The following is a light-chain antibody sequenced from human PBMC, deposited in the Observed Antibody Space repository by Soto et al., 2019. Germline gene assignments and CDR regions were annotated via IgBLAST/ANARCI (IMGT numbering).Light chain of an antibody. CDR2: VGTGGIVG. CDR1: SGYSNYN. Sequence: QPVLTQPPSASASLGASVTLTCTLSSGYSNYNVDWYQQRPGKGPRFVMRVGTGGIVGSKGDGIPDRFSVLGSGLNRYLTIKNIQEEDESDYHCGADHGSGSNCVYVFGTGTKVTVL. V-gene: IGLV9-49*01. CDR3: GADHGSGSNCVYV. J-gene: IGLJ1*01.